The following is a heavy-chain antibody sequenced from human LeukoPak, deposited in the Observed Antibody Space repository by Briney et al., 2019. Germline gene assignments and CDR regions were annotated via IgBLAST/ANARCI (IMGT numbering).Heavy chain of an antibody. CDR2: IHHSGST. D-gene: IGHD3-16*01. CDR3: ARGRLGPHYDY. CDR1: GGSISSSHW. J-gene: IGHJ4*02. Sequence: KTSETLSLTCTVSGGSISSSHWWTWVRQPPGKGLEWIGEIHHSGSTKDSPSLRSRVTISLDKSKNQFSLNLTSVTAADTAVYYCARGRLGPHYDYWGQGTLVTVSS. V-gene: IGHV4-4*02.